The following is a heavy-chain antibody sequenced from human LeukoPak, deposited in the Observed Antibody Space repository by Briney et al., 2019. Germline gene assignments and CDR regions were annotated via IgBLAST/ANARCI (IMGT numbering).Heavy chain of an antibody. J-gene: IGHJ4*02. CDR2: INAGNGNT. Sequence: GASVRLSFTASGSTFTNCPIHWVCQAPGQRPEWMAWINAGNGNTKYSQKFQGRVTITRDTSESTAYMELSSLRSEDTAVYYCATWFGEPRIDYWGQGTLVTVSS. CDR3: ATWFGEPRIDY. D-gene: IGHD3-10*01. V-gene: IGHV1-3*01. CDR1: GSTFTNCP.